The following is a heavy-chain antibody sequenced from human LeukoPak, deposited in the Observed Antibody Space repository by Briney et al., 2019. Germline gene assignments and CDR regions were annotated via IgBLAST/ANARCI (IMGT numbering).Heavy chain of an antibody. D-gene: IGHD5/OR15-5a*01. CDR2: IFGGGDT. J-gene: IGHJ4*02. Sequence: GESLRLSCAGSGYTVGSNYMTWVRQPPGKGLEWVSLIFGGGDTRYADSVKGRFTISKDNSKNTVYLQMNSLRADDTAVYFCWRPNVLSSVDFWGQGTLATVAS. CDR3: WRPNVLSSVDF. CDR1: GYTVGSNY. V-gene: IGHV3-53*01.